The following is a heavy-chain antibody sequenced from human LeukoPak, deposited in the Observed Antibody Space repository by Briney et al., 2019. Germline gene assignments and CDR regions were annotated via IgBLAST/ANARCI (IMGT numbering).Heavy chain of an antibody. Sequence: PGGSLRLSCAASGFTFSSYAMSWVRQSPGKGLEWVSAISGSGGSTYYADSVKGRFTISRDNSKNTLYLQMNSLRAEDTAVYYCAKGGYDILTGYHLGNYYYYYYMDVWGKGTTVTISS. CDR1: GFTFSSYA. J-gene: IGHJ6*03. V-gene: IGHV3-23*01. CDR2: ISGSGGST. CDR3: AKGGYDILTGYHLGNYYYYYYMDV. D-gene: IGHD3-9*01.